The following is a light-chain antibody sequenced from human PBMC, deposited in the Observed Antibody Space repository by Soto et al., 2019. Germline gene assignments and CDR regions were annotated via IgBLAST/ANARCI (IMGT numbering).Light chain of an antibody. J-gene: IGLJ1*01. CDR2: SNA. CDR1: XXXIGAGYD. Sequence: QSVLTQPPSVSEAPGHRVTXSCXXXXXXIGAGYDVHWYQQLPGAAPKLLIYSNAIRPSGVPDRFSASKSGTSASLAITGLRAEDEADYYCQSYDSSLTTYVFGTGTKVTVL. CDR3: QSYDSSLTTYV. V-gene: IGLV1-40*01.